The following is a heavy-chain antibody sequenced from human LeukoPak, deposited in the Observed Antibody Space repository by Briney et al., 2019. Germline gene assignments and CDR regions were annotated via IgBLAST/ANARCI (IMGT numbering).Heavy chain of an antibody. V-gene: IGHV3-23*01. D-gene: IGHD3-10*01. Sequence: GGSLRLSCAASGFTFSSYAMSWVRQAPGKGLEWVSAISGSGGSTYYADSVKGRFTISRDNSKNTLHLQMNSLRAEDTAVYYCANPIRGVIINGFDYWGQGTLVTVSS. CDR2: ISGSGGST. J-gene: IGHJ4*02. CDR1: GFTFSSYA. CDR3: ANPIRGVIINGFDY.